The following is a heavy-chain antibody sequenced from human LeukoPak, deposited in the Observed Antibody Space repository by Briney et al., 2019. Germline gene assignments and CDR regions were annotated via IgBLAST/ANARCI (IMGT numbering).Heavy chain of an antibody. J-gene: IGHJ4*02. Sequence: ASVKVSCKASGYTFTGYYIHWVRQAPGQGLEWMGWINPYSGDTNYSQKFQGRVTMTRDTSITTASLELSRLRSDDTAVYYCARGEPSAAADYWGQGTLVTVSS. CDR2: INPYSGDT. CDR3: ARGEPSAAADY. V-gene: IGHV1-2*02. CDR1: GYTFTGYY. D-gene: IGHD6-13*01.